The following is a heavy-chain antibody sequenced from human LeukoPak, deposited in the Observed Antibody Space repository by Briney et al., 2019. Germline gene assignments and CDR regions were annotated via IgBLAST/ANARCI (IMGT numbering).Heavy chain of an antibody. CDR2: IYPGNSDI. D-gene: IGHD2-2*01. CDR1: GYSFSSYW. J-gene: IGHJ4*02. V-gene: IGHV5-51*01. CDR3: ARHLSSITSCPNY. Sequence: GESLKISLKGSGYSFSSYWIAWVRQMPGKGLEWMGVIYPGNSDITYSPSFQGQVTISADNSVSTAYLHWSSLKASDTAIYYCARHLSSITSCPNYWGQGTLVTVSS.